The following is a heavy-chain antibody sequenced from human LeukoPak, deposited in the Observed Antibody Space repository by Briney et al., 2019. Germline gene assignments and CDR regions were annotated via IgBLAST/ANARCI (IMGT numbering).Heavy chain of an antibody. CDR1: GGSISSSSHY. Sequence: SETLSLTCTVSGGSISSSSHYWGWFRQPPGKGLEWIGYIYYSGSSFCNPSLKSRVTMSVDTSRNQFSLRLNSVTAADTAVYYCARGPTVTTDYWGQGTLVTVSS. CDR2: IYYSGSS. D-gene: IGHD4-17*01. CDR3: ARGPTVTTDY. V-gene: IGHV4-39*01. J-gene: IGHJ4*02.